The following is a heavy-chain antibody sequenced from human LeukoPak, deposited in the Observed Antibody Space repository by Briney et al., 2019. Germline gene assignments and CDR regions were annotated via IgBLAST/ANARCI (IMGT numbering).Heavy chain of an antibody. V-gene: IGHV3-66*01. CDR1: GFIVSSNY. Sequence: GGSLRLSCAASGFIVSSNYMSWVRQAPGKGLEWVSVIYSGGSTYYADSVKGRFTISRDNSKNTLYLQMNSLRAEDTAVYYCARVGMLQYSSSWCFDYWGQGTLVTVSS. D-gene: IGHD6-13*01. CDR2: IYSGGST. J-gene: IGHJ4*02. CDR3: ARVGMLQYSSSWCFDY.